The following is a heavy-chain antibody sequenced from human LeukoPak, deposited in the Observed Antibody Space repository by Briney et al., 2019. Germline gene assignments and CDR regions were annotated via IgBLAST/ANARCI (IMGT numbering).Heavy chain of an antibody. V-gene: IGHV4-4*07. Sequence: PSETLSLTCSFYGGSVSTHYWSWIREPAGKGLEWIGRIHTSGTTNYNPSLKSRVTLSLDTSNNQLSLTVTSVTAADTATYYCARDSDGGCYPDYWGQGTLVTVSS. CDR2: IHTSGTT. CDR3: ARDSDGGCYPDY. J-gene: IGHJ4*02. CDR1: GGSVSTHY. D-gene: IGHD3-22*01.